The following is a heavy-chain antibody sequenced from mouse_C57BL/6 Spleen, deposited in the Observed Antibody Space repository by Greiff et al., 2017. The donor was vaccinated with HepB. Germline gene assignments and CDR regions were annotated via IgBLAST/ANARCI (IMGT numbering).Heavy chain of an antibody. CDR2: ISSGSSTI. CDR1: GFTFSDYG. D-gene: IGHD1-1*01. V-gene: IGHV5-17*01. J-gene: IGHJ2*01. CDR3: ARSLYYYGSSPFDY. Sequence: EVKLVESGGGLVKPGGSLKLSCAASGFTFSDYGMHWVRQAPEKGLEWVAYISSGSSTIYYADTMKGRFTISRDNAKNTLFLQMTSLRSEDTAMYYCARSLYYYGSSPFDYWGQGTTLTVSS.